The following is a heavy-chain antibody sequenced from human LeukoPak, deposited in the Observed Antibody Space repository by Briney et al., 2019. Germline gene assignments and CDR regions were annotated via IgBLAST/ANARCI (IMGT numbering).Heavy chain of an antibody. CDR1: GYTFTGYY. CDR2: IIPILGIA. CDR3: ARVYYDFWSGTVQNWFDP. D-gene: IGHD3-3*01. V-gene: IGHV1-69*04. J-gene: IGHJ5*02. Sequence: SVKVSCKASGYTFTGYYMHWVRQAPGQGLEWMGRIIPILGIANYAQKFQGRVMITADKSTSTAYMELSSLRSEDTAVYYCARVYYDFWSGTVQNWFDPWGQGTLVTVSS.